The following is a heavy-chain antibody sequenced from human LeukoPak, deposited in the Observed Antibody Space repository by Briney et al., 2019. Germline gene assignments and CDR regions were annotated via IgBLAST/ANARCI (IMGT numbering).Heavy chain of an antibody. Sequence: PGGSLRLSCAVSGFTFSNYAMNWVRQAPGKGLEWVSGISKSGSSESYADSVKGRFTISRDNSKSTLFLQMNSLRAEDTAVYYCANLGYCGSTNCWPGWFDPWGLGTLVTVSS. CDR1: GFTFSNYA. J-gene: IGHJ5*02. D-gene: IGHD2-2*01. V-gene: IGHV3-23*05. CDR3: ANLGYCGSTNCWPGWFDP. CDR2: ISKSGSSE.